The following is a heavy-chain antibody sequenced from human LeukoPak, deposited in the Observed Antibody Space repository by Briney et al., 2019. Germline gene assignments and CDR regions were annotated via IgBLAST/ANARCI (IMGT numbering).Heavy chain of an antibody. Sequence: GGSLRLSCAASGFTFDDYAMHWVRQAPAKGLEWVSLISGDGGSTIYADSVKGRFTISRDNSKNSLYLRMNSLRTEDTALYYCAKVPLKGYNYGYYFDYWGQGTLVTVSS. J-gene: IGHJ4*02. D-gene: IGHD5-18*01. CDR3: AKVPLKGYNYGYYFDY. V-gene: IGHV3-43*02. CDR2: ISGDGGST. CDR1: GFTFDDYA.